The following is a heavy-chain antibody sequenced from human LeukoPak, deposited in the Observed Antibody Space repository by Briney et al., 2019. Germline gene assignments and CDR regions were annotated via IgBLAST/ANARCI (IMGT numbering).Heavy chain of an antibody. CDR3: ARVAAAGKVY. D-gene: IGHD6-13*01. V-gene: IGHV1-69*13. CDR1: GYTFTSYG. J-gene: IGHJ4*02. CDR2: IIPIFGTA. Sequence: GASVKVSCKASGYTFTSYGISWVRQAPGQGLEWMGGIIPIFGTANYAQKFQGRVTITADESTSTAYMELSSLRSEDTAVYYCARVAAAGKVYWGQGTLVTVSS.